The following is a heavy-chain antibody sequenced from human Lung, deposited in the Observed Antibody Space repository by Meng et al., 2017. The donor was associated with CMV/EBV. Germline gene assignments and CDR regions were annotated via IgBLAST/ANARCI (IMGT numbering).Heavy chain of an antibody. CDR2: ISGSGGST. D-gene: IGHD2-2*01. V-gene: IGHV3-23*01. J-gene: IGHJ4*02. CDR3: AKDKYGGYCSSTSCYVSFDY. Sequence: ESXKISXAASGFTFSSYAMSWVRQAPGKGLEWVSAISGSGGSTYYADSVKGRFTISRDNSKNTLYLQMNSLRAEDTAVYYCAKDKYGGYCSSTSCYVSFDYWGQGXLVTVSS. CDR1: GFTFSSYA.